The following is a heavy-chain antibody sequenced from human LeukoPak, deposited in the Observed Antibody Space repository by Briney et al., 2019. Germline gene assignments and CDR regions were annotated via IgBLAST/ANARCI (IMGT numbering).Heavy chain of an antibody. D-gene: IGHD2-2*01. CDR2: IYYSGST. CDR1: GGSISSYY. CDR3: ARVVVVVPAAMIFDY. V-gene: IGHV4-59*08. J-gene: IGHJ4*02. Sequence: SETLSPTCTVSGGSISSYYWSWIRQPPGKGLEWIGYIYYSGSTNYNPSLKSRVTISVDTSKNQFSLKLSSVTAADTAVYYCARVVVVVPAAMIFDYWGQGTLVTVSS.